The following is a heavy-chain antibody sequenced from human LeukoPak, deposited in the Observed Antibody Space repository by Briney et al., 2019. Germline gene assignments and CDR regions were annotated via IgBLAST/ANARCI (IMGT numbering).Heavy chain of an antibody. Sequence: GASVKVSCKASGYTFTGYYMHWVRQAPGQGLEWMGWINPNSGGTNYAQKFQGRVTMTRDTSISTAYMELSRLRSDDTAVYYCARDNGGRFGYFDLWGRGTLVAVSS. CDR2: INPNSGGT. CDR1: GYTFTGYY. D-gene: IGHD1-26*01. CDR3: ARDNGGRFGYFDL. V-gene: IGHV1-2*02. J-gene: IGHJ2*01.